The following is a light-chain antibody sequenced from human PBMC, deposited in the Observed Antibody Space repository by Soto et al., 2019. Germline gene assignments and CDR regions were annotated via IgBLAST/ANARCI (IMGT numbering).Light chain of an antibody. Sequence: QLLLTQSPSAYASLGASVKLTCTLSSGHSSYAIAWHQQQPEKGPRYLMKLNSDGSHSKGDGIPDRFSGSSSGAERYLTISSLQSEDEADYYCQTWGTGFWVFGGGTKVTVL. J-gene: IGLJ3*02. V-gene: IGLV4-69*01. CDR2: LNSDGSH. CDR3: QTWGTGFWV. CDR1: SGHSSYA.